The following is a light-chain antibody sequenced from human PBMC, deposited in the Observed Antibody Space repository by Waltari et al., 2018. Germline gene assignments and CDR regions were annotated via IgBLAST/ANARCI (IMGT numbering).Light chain of an antibody. CDR2: DVD. V-gene: IGLV2-11*01. CDR1: SSDGGAYTY. Sequence: QSALTQPRSVSGSPGQSVTFSCTGTSSDGGAYTYASWYHVPPGKVPTLILYDVDNRPSGVPDRFSGSKAGNTASLTISGLQTEDEADYYCCSYAGRYTSVFGGGTKVTVL. J-gene: IGLJ2*01. CDR3: CSYAGRYTSV.